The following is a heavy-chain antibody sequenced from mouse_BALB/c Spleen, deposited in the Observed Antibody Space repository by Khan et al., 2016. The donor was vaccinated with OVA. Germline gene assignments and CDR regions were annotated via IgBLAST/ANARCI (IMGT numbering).Heavy chain of an antibody. CDR2: ISDGGRYT. CDR3: ARGYDGDPFAY. J-gene: IGHJ3*01. V-gene: IGHV5-4*02. Sequence: EVELVESGGGLVKPGGSLKLSCAASGFTFSDYYMYWVRQTPGKRLEWVATISDGGRYTYYPDRVKGRVTISRDDAKNNLYLQMSSMQSEDAAMYYCARGYDGDPFAYWGQGTLVTVSA. D-gene: IGHD2-13*01. CDR1: GFTFSDYY.